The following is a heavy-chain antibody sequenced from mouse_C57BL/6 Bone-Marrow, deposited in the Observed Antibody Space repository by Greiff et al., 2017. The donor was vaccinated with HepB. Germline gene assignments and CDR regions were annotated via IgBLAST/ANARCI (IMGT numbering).Heavy chain of an antibody. CDR3: ARNDGYYLLRFAY. CDR2: INPNNGGT. D-gene: IGHD2-3*01. Sequence: EVQLQQSGPELVKPGASVKIPCKASGYTFTDYNMDWVKQSHGKSLEWIGDINPNNGGTIYNQKFKGKATLTVDKSSSTAYMELRSLTSEDTAVYYCARNDGYYLLRFAYWGQGTLVTVSA. V-gene: IGHV1-18*01. J-gene: IGHJ3*01. CDR1: GYTFTDYN.